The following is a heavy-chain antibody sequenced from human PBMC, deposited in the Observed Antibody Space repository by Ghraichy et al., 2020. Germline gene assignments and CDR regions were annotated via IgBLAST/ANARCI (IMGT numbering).Heavy chain of an antibody. D-gene: IGHD2-15*01. V-gene: IGHV1-2*02. CDR3: ARDGVVVVSDSYHFDMDA. Sequence: ASVKVSCKTSGYTFTEYYVQWVRQAPGQGLQWMGWINPSSGGTRYSPQFQGRVTMTRDTSSSTAYMVLNSLTSDDTAVYYCARDGVVVVSDSYHFDMDAWGQGTTVTVSS. J-gene: IGHJ6*02. CDR2: INPSSGGT. CDR1: GYTFTEYY.